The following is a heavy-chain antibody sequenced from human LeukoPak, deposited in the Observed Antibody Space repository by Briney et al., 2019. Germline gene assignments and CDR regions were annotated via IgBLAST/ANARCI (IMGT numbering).Heavy chain of an antibody. Sequence: QPGRSLRLSCAASGFTFSSYAMHWVRQAPGKGLEWVAVISYDGSNKYYADSVKGRFTISRDNSKNTLYLQMNSLRAEDTAVYYCARGKAAFWSGYYFDYWGQGTLVTVSS. V-gene: IGHV3-30-3*01. CDR1: GFTFSSYA. CDR3: ARGKAAFWSGYYFDY. CDR2: ISYDGSNK. J-gene: IGHJ4*02. D-gene: IGHD3-3*01.